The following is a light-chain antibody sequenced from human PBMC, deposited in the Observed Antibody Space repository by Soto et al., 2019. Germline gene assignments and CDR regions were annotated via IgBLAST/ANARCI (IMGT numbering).Light chain of an antibody. V-gene: IGLV1-47*01. Sequence: QSVRTHPPFASWTPGHWVTISCSGSTSNIGSNYVYWYQQLPGTAPKLLIYRNNQRPSGVPDRFSGSKSGTSASLAISGLRSDDEADYFCATWDDSLNAFYVFGTGTKVTVL. CDR1: TSNIGSNY. J-gene: IGLJ1*01. CDR2: RNN. CDR3: ATWDDSLNAFYV.